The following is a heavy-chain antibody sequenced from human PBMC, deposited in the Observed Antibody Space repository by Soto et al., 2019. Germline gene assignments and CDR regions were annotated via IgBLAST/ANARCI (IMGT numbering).Heavy chain of an antibody. CDR2: IYHDGST. J-gene: IGHJ4*02. D-gene: IGHD5-12*01. CDR1: GDSMSSSFFY. CDR3: ARENSGYDPTGSFDY. Sequence: SETLSLTCTVSGDSMSSSFFYWSWIRQPPGKGLEWMGYIYHDGSTYYSPSLKSRLTMSVDTSKNQFSLELISVTAADTAVYFCARENSGYDPTGSFDYWDPGTLVTVSS. V-gene: IGHV4-30-4*01.